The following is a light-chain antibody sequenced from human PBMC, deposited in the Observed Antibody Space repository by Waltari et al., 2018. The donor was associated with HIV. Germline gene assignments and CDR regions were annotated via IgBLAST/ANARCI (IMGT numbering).Light chain of an antibody. CDR2: DVS. V-gene: IGLV2-14*03. Sequence: QSALTQPASVSGSPGQSITISCTGTSGDVGVSNYVSWYQHHPGKAPKLMIYDVSERPSGVSNRFSGSKSGSTAYLTISGLQAEDDSHYYCSSYSSTSAVLFGGWTKLTVL. J-gene: IGLJ2*01. CDR1: SGDVGVSNY. CDR3: SSYSSTSAVL.